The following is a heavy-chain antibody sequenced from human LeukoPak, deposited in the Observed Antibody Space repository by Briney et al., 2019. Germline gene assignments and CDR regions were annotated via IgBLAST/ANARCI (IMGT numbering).Heavy chain of an antibody. D-gene: IGHD6-19*01. CDR1: GGSFSGYY. CDR2: INHSGST. CDR3: ARGAVADFDY. J-gene: IGHJ4*02. V-gene: IGHV4-34*01. Sequence: SGTLSLTCAVYGGSFSGYYWSWIRQPPGKGLEWIGEINHSGSTNYNPSLKSRVTISVDTSKNQFSLKLSSVTAADTAVYYCARGAVADFDYWGQGTLVTVSS.